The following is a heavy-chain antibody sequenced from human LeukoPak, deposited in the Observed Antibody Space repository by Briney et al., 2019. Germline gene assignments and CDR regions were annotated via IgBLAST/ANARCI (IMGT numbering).Heavy chain of an antibody. CDR2: IRFDGSYK. D-gene: IGHD2-15*01. V-gene: IGHV3-30*02. CDR1: GFTFSNYG. Sequence: PGGSLRLSCAASGFTFSNYGMHWVRQAPGKGPEWVAFIRFDGSYKYHAESLKGRFTISRDNSKNTLYLEMNSLRGEDTSVHYWAKALCRGASCSSFACGGKETLATVP. J-gene: IGHJ4*02. CDR3: AKALCRGASCSSFAC.